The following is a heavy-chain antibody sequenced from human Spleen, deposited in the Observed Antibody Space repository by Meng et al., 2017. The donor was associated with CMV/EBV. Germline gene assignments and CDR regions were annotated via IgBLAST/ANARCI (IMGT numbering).Heavy chain of an antibody. J-gene: IGHJ2*01. CDR2: ISAYNGNT. CDR1: CYTFTSYG. Sequence: QVQLVQAGAEVKKPGASVKVSCTASCYTFTSYGISWVRQAPGQGLEWMGWISAYNGNTNYAQKLQGRVTMTTDTSTSTAYMELRSLRSDDTAVYYCARDRGIAAAGVYWYFDLWGRGTLVTVSS. V-gene: IGHV1-18*01. D-gene: IGHD6-13*01. CDR3: ARDRGIAAAGVYWYFDL.